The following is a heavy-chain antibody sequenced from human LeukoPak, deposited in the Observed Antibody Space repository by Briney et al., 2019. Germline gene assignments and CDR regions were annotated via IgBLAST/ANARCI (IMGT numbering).Heavy chain of an antibody. CDR1: GYTFTSYG. CDR2: ISAYNGNT. D-gene: IGHD5-18*01. Sequence: ASVKVSCKASGYTFTSYGISWVRQAPGQGLEWMGWISAYNGNTNYAQKLQGRVTMTTDTSTSTAYMELRSLRSDDTAVYYCAREGQGYSYGYTDAFDIWGQGTMVTVSS. CDR3: AREGQGYSYGYTDAFDI. J-gene: IGHJ3*02. V-gene: IGHV1-18*01.